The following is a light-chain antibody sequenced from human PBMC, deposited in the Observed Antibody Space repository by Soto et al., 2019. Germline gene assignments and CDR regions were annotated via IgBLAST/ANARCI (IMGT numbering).Light chain of an antibody. J-gene: IGKJ4*01. CDR3: QQFNNYPLT. CDR1: QGISGA. V-gene: IGKV1D-13*01. Sequence: AIQLTQSPSSLSPPVGAKVTIISRPSQGISGALAWYQQKPGKAPKLLINDASSLESGVPSRFSGSGSGTDFTLTISSLQPEDFATYYCQQFNNYPLTFGGGTKVEIK. CDR2: DAS.